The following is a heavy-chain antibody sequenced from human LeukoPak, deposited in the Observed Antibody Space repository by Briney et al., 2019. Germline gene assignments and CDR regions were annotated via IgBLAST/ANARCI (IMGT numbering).Heavy chain of an antibody. CDR2: MWYDGTNK. J-gene: IGHJ5*02. D-gene: IGHD4-17*01. CDR1: GFAFSSFG. V-gene: IGHV3-33*01. Sequence: GRSLRLSCAASGFAFSSFGMHWVRQAPGKGLEWVAVMWYDGTNKYYADSVKGRFTISRDNSKNTLYLQMNSLRAEDAAVYYCAGATVTRWFDPWGQGTLVTVSS. CDR3: AGATVTRWFDP.